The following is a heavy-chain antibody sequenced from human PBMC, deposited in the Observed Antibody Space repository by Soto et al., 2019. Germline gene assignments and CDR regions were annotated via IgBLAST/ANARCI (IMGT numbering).Heavy chain of an antibody. CDR3: ARSWSGSTRGRVDV. J-gene: IGHJ6*02. Sequence: EVQLVESGGGLVNPGRSLRLSCVASGFNFDDHVMNWVRQGPGKGLEWVGHINWNGYSIGYGGSVRGRFTISRDNAQNTLYLQMNSLRPEDTAVYYCARSWSGSTRGRVDVWGQGNTVTVSS. CDR2: INWNGYSI. D-gene: IGHD3-3*01. CDR1: GFNFDDHV. V-gene: IGHV3-9*01.